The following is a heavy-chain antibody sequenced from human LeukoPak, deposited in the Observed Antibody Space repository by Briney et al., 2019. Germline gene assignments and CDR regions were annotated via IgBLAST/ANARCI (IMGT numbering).Heavy chain of an antibody. Sequence: PGGSLRLSCAASGFTFSSYAMSWVRQAPGKGLEWVSAISGSGGSTYYADSVKGRFTISRDNSKNTLYLQMNSLRAEDTAVYYCAKATTAIAAAGTGSHFDYWGQGTLVTVSS. J-gene: IGHJ4*02. CDR3: AKATTAIAAAGTGSHFDY. D-gene: IGHD6-13*01. V-gene: IGHV3-23*01. CDR1: GFTFSSYA. CDR2: ISGSGGST.